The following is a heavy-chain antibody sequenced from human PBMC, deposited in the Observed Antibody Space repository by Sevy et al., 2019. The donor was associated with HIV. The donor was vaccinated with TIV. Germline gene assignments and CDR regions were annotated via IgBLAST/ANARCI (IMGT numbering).Heavy chain of an antibody. CDR2: ISSSSSV. D-gene: IGHD3-16*02. Sequence: GGSLRLSCAASGFTFSSYSMNWVRQAPGKGLEWISYISSSSSVSYAASVMGRVTISSDNAMNSQYLQMNSLRAEDTALYYCARTVSWNYRYDEHWGQGTLVTVSS. CDR1: GFTFSSYS. J-gene: IGHJ4*02. CDR3: ARTVSWNYRYDEH. V-gene: IGHV3-48*01.